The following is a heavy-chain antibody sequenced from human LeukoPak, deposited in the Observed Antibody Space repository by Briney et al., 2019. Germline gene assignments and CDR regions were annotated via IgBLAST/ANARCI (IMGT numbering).Heavy chain of an antibody. D-gene: IGHD6-13*01. J-gene: IGHJ4*02. CDR1: GFTFSRFQ. CDR2: VERDGSKT. CDR3: VRDWGDVQAAGDY. V-gene: IGHV3-7*01. Sequence: GGSLRFSCAASGFTFSRFQMTWGRQAPGKGLEWVAKVERDGSKTFYVDSVEGRFTISRDNGKNSVYLEMNSLRAEDTAVYYCVRDWGDVQAAGDYWGQGTLVTVSS.